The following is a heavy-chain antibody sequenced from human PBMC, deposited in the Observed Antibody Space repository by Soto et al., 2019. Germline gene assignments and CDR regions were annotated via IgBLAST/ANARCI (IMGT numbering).Heavy chain of an antibody. CDR3: ARASPRGRYFDWLIFPLGH. Sequence: SETLSLTCTVSGGSISSYYWSWIRQPPGKGLEWIGYIYYSGSTNYNPSLKSRFTISRDTAKNSLSLQMNSLRAEDTALYFCARASPRGRYFDWLIFPLGHWGQGTLVTVSS. D-gene: IGHD3-9*01. CDR2: IYYSGST. J-gene: IGHJ4*02. CDR1: GGSISSYY. V-gene: IGHV4-59*12.